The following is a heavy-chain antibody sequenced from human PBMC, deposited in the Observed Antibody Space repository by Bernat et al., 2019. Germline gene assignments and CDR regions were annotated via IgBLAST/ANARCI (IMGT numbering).Heavy chain of an antibody. CDR1: GFTVSSYG. J-gene: IGHJ4*02. CDR2: ISYDGNTK. CDR3: AKGGGVVDGYNYFFDS. V-gene: IGHV3-30*18. D-gene: IGHD5-12*01. Sequence: GGAGGGGGQPGRSLTRSCAASGFTVSSYGMHWVRQAPGKGLEWVAVISYDGNTKYYADSVKGRFTLSRDNSRNTLYLQMSSLRTEDTAVYFCAKGGGVVDGYNYFFDSWGQGTLVTVSS.